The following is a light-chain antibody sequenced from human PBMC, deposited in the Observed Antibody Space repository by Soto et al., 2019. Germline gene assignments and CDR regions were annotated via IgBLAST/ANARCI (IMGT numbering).Light chain of an antibody. V-gene: IGKV2-24*01. CDR2: KVS. Sequence: DVVRTQTPLSSAVTLGQPASISCRSSQSLVHSDGNTYLNWLHQRPGQPPRLLIYKVSNRFSGVPDRFSGSGAGTDFTLTISRVEAEDLGIYYCMQATHYKTYTFGQGTKLEIK. J-gene: IGKJ2*01. CDR3: MQATHYKTYT. CDR1: QSLVHSDGNTY.